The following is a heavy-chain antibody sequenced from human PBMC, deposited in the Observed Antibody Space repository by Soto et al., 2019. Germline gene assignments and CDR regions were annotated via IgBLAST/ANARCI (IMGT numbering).Heavy chain of an antibody. V-gene: IGHV1-69*01. J-gene: IGHJ6*02. CDR3: ASLIAARPRAYYYGMDV. Sequence: QVQLVQSGAEVKKPGSSVKVSCKASGGTFSSYAISWVRQAPGQGLEWMGGIIPIFGTANYAQKFQGRVTITADESTSTADMELSSLRSEDRAVYYCASLIAARPRAYYYGMDVWGQGTTVTVSS. CDR1: GGTFSSYA. CDR2: IIPIFGTA. D-gene: IGHD6-6*01.